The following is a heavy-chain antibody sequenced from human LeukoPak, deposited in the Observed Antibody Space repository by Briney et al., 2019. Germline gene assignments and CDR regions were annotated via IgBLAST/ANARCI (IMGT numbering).Heavy chain of an antibody. V-gene: IGHV1-69*13. CDR1: GGTFSSYA. D-gene: IGHD6-19*01. J-gene: IGHJ4*02. CDR2: IIPIFGTA. CDR3: ARALIAVAGRPYYFDY. Sequence: SVKVSCKASGGTFSSYAISWVRQAPGQGLEWMGGIIPIFGTANYAQKFQGRVTITADESTSTAYMELSSLRSEDTAVYYCARALIAVAGRPYYFDYWGQGTLVTVSS.